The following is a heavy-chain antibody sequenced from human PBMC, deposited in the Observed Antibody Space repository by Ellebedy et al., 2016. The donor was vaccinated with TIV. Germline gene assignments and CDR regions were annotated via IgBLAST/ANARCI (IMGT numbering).Heavy chain of an antibody. CDR3: ARAGEYTSSSGMDV. D-gene: IGHD6-6*01. CDR2: TYYRSKWYT. V-gene: IGHV6-1*01. Sequence: SQTLSLTCAISGDSVSSNSAAWNWIRQSPSRGLEWLGRTYYRSKWYTDYAVSVKSRITINPDTSKNQFSLQLNSVSPEDTAVYYCARAGEYTSSSGMDVWGQGTTVTVSS. CDR1: GDSVSSNSAA. J-gene: IGHJ6*02.